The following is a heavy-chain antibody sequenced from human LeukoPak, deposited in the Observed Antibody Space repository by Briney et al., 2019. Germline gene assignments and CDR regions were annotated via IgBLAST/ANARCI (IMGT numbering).Heavy chain of an antibody. J-gene: IGHJ4*02. D-gene: IGHD3-3*01. CDR1: GFTVSSNY. CDR2: ISSSGSTI. CDR3: AREPARTRIFGLVIDY. Sequence: PGGSLRLSCAASGFTVSSNYMSWIRQAPGKGLEWVSYISSSGSTIYYADSVKGRFTISRDNAKNSLYLQMNSLRAEDTAVYYWAREPARTRIFGLVIDYWGQGTLVTVSS. V-gene: IGHV3-11*04.